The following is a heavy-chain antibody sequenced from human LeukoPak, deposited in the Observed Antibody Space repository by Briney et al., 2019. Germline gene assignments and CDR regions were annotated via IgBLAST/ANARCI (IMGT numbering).Heavy chain of an antibody. V-gene: IGHV3-7*01. CDR3: ARETYYYDSSGYLADAFDI. Sequence: GGSLRLSCAASGFTFSSYWMSWVRQAPGKGLEWVANIKQDGSEKYYVDSVKGRFTISRDNAKDSLYLQMNSLRAEDTAVYYCARETYYYDSSGYLADAFDIWGQGTMVTVSS. J-gene: IGHJ3*02. CDR1: GFTFSSYW. D-gene: IGHD3-22*01. CDR2: IKQDGSEK.